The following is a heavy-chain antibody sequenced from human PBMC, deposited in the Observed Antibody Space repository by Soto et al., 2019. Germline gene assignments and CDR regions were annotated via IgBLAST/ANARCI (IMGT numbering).Heavy chain of an antibody. J-gene: IGHJ5*02. CDR1: GYSFTSHG. D-gene: IGHD3-22*01. CDR2: VSGYTDMT. CDR3: ARDSSSSSIFFDP. V-gene: IGHV1-18*04. Sequence: ASVKVSCKASGYSFTSHGFSWVRQAPGQGLEWMAWVSGYTDMTDIAEKLQGRLTLSIEPTANTAYMELKSLTSDDTAVYFCARDSSSSSIFFDPWGQGTRVTVSS.